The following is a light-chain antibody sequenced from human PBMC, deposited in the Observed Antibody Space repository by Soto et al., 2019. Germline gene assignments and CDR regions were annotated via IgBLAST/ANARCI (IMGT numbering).Light chain of an antibody. CDR3: QQRNDWPST. CDR2: DSS. J-gene: IGKJ4*01. CDR1: QSVGTY. V-gene: IGKV3-11*01. Sequence: EIVLTQSPATLSLSPGERATLSCRASQSVGTYFAWYQQKPGQAPRLLIYDSSNRATGIPARLSGSGSGTDFTFTISSLEPEDFAMYYCQQRNDWPSTFGGGTKVEIK.